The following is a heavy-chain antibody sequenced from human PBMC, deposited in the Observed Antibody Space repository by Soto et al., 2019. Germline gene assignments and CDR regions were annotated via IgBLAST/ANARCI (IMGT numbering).Heavy chain of an antibody. V-gene: IGHV3-64*01. J-gene: IGHJ4*02. CDR3: ARGRYYGSGSPYYFDY. CDR2: ISSNGGST. D-gene: IGHD3-10*01. CDR1: GFTFSSYA. Sequence: EVQLVESGGGLVQPGGSLRLSCAASGFTFSSYAMHWVRQAPGKGLEYVSAISSNGGSTYYANSVKGRFTISRDNSKNTRYLQMGSLRAEDMAVYYCARGRYYGSGSPYYFDYWGQGTLVTVSS.